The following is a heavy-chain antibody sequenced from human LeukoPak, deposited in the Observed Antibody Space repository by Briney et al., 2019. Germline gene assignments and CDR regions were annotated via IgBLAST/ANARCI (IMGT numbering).Heavy chain of an antibody. CDR3: AREEGTRGPSYYFDY. CDR1: GGSFSSYA. J-gene: IGHJ4*02. V-gene: IGHV1-69*05. D-gene: IGHD2-15*01. Sequence: ASVKISCKASGGSFSSYAISWVRQDPGQGLEEMGRIIPIFGTANYAQKSQGRDTITTDESTSTASIEQSSLRSEDTDVYYCAREEGTRGPSYYFDYWGEGTLVTVSS. CDR2: IIPIFGTA.